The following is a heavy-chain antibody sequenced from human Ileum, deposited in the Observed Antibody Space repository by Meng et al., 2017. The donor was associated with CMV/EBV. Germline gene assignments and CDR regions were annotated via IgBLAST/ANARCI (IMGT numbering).Heavy chain of an antibody. CDR2: IRLNSGDT. D-gene: IGHD7-27*01. V-gene: IGHV1-2*06. Sequence: VQLVQSGTGMKRPGASVKVSCKASGDIFTGYYMHWFRQAPGQGLEWMGQIRLNSGDTHYAQKFQGRVTMTRDMSIITAYMELSSLMSDDTAVYYCARENWVYDYWGQGTLVTVSS. CDR3: ARENWVYDY. J-gene: IGHJ4*02. CDR1: GDIFTGYY.